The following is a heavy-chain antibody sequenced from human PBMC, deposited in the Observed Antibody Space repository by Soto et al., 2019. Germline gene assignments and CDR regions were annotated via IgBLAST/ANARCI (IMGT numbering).Heavy chain of an antibody. D-gene: IGHD3-10*01. Sequence: EVHLVESGGGLVQPGGSLRLSCAASGFSFEIYWMGWVRQAPGKGLEWVANINPDGSGEYYLDSVKGRFTISRDNAKNSVYLQINSLVGDDTAVYYCARENWFFDYWGQGTPVTVTS. CDR3: ARENWFFDY. J-gene: IGHJ4*02. CDR1: GFSFEIYW. V-gene: IGHV3-7*01. CDR2: INPDGSGE.